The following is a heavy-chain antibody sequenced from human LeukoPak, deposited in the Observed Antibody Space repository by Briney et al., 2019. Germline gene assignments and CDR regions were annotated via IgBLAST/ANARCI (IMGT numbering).Heavy chain of an antibody. V-gene: IGHV4-34*01. D-gene: IGHD5-18*01. Sequence: SETLSLTCAVYGGSFSGYYWSWIRQPPGKGLEWIGEINHSGSTNYNPSLKSRVTMSVDTSKNQFSLKLSSVTAADTAVYYCASSPIDSYGTIDYWGQGTLVTVSS. J-gene: IGHJ4*02. CDR1: GGSFSGYY. CDR3: ASSPIDSYGTIDY. CDR2: INHSGST.